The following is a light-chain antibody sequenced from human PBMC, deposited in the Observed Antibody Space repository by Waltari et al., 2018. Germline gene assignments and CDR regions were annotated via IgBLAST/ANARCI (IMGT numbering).Light chain of an antibody. V-gene: IGKV3-20*01. J-gene: IGKJ1*01. CDR1: QSISKY. Sequence: EIMLTQPPGTLSLSPGESATLSCRASQSISKYLAWYQQKPGQAPRLLIYDASVRATGIPDRFSGSGSGTDFSLTISRLEPEDFAVYYCQKYGTLPATFGQGTKVEIK. CDR3: QKYGTLPAT. CDR2: DAS.